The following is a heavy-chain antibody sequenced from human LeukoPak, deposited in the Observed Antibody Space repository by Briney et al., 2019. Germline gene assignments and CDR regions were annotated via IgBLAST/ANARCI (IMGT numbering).Heavy chain of an antibody. Sequence: GESLKISCKGSGYSFTTYWIAWVRQMPGKGPEWKGIIYPGDSDTRYSPSFQGQVTISADKSISTAYLQWSSLKASDTATYYCARREGYGGKYYFDYWGQGTLVTVSS. CDR1: GYSFTTYW. CDR2: IYPGDSDT. D-gene: IGHD4-23*01. V-gene: IGHV5-51*01. J-gene: IGHJ4*02. CDR3: ARREGYGGKYYFDY.